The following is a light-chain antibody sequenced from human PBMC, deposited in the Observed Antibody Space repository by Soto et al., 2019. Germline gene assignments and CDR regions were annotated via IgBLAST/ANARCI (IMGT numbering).Light chain of an antibody. CDR3: QQRSNWPLT. Sequence: EIVMTQSPATLSMSPGERATLSCRASQSVSSNLVWYQQKPGQAPRLLIYGASTRANGIPARFSGSGSGTEFTLTISSLQSEDFAVYYCQQRSNWPLTFGGGTKVDIK. CDR1: QSVSSN. CDR2: GAS. V-gene: IGKV3-15*01. J-gene: IGKJ4*01.